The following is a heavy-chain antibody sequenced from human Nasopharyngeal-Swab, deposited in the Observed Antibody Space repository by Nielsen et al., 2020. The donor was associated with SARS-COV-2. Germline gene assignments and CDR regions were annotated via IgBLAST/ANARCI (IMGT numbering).Heavy chain of an antibody. D-gene: IGHD2-21*02. CDR1: GFTFSSYS. J-gene: IGHJ3*02. CDR3: ARESVVTGMDDAPDI. V-gene: IGHV3-21*01. CDR2: ISSSSSYI. Sequence: GGSLRLSCAASGFTFSSYSMNWVRQAPGKGLEWVSSISSSSSYIYYADSVKGRFTISRDNAKNSLYLQMNSLRAEDTAVYYCARESVVTGMDDAPDIWGRGTMVTVSS.